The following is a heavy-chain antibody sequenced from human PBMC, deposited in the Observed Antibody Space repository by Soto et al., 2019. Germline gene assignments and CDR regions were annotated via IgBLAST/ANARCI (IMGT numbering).Heavy chain of an antibody. CDR2: INSDGSST. D-gene: IGHD2-21*02. J-gene: IGHJ2*01. CDR1: GFTFTSYW. Sequence: EVQLVESGGGLVQPGGSLRLSCAVSGFTFTSYWMHWVRQAPGKGLVWVSRINSDGSSTSYADSVKGRFTISRDNAKNTLYLQMNSLRTEDTAVYYCARGDTRTRRIDLWGRGTLVTVSS. V-gene: IGHV3-74*01. CDR3: ARGDTRTRRIDL.